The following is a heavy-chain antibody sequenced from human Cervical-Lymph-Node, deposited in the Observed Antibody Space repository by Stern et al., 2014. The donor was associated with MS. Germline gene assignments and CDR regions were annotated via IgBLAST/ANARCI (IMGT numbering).Heavy chain of an antibody. Sequence: VQLVESGAEVKKPGSSVKVSCKASGGSFSTYAISWVRQAPGQGLEWVGGIGPIYDTSVYAHTFQDRVTITADKSTSTVNMELRSLGSEETAVYYCARGLGRLGYLSSIYFDNWGQGTLVTLSS. D-gene: IGHD3-16*02. CDR1: GGSFSTYA. CDR3: ARGLGRLGYLSSIYFDN. V-gene: IGHV1-69*06. CDR2: IGPIYDTS. J-gene: IGHJ4*02.